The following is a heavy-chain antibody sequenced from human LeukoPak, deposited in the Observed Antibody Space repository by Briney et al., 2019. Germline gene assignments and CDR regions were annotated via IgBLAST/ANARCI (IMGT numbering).Heavy chain of an antibody. CDR1: GFTFSSYA. D-gene: IGHD3-10*01. Sequence: GGSLRLSCAASGFTFSSYAMHWVRQAPGKGLQYVSSISSNGGATYYVNSVKGRFTISRDNSKNTLYLQMNSLRAEDTAVYYCARDSSMLRGPLVIYYFDFWGQGTLVTVSS. V-gene: IGHV3-64*01. CDR2: ISSNGGAT. CDR3: ARDSSMLRGPLVIYYFDF. J-gene: IGHJ4*02.